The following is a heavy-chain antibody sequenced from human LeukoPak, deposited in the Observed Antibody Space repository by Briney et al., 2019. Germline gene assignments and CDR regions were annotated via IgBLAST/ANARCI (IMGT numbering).Heavy chain of an antibody. V-gene: IGHV4-59*01. J-gene: IGHJ4*02. CDR1: GGSISSYY. CDR3: VRGAVAGYSNAPLDY. CDR2: IYYSGST. D-gene: IGHD6-13*01. Sequence: SETLSLTCTVSGGSISSYYWSWIRQPPGKGLEWIGYIYYSGSTNYNPSLKSRVTISVDTSKNQFSLKLTSMTAADAAVYYCVRGAVAGYSNAPLDYWGPGTLVTVSS.